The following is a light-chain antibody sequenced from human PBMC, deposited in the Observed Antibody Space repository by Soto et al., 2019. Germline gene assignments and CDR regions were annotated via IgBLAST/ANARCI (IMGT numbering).Light chain of an antibody. CDR2: DAS. CDR1: QSISSW. J-gene: IGKJ1*01. V-gene: IGKV1-5*01. Sequence: DIQMTQSPSTLSASVGDRVTITCRASQSISSWLAWYQQKPGTAPKLLIYDASSLQSGVPSRFSGSGSGTEFTLTISSLQPDDFVTYYCQQYNSYPVACGQGTKVEIK. CDR3: QQYNSYPVA.